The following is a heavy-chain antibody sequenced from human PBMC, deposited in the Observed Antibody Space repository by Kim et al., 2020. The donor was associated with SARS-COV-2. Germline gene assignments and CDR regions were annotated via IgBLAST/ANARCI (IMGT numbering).Heavy chain of an antibody. Sequence: SETLSLTCTVSGDSISSNYWSWIRQPPGKGLEWIGYICYSGSTNYNPSLKSRVTISVDTYKNQFFLKLSSVTAADTAVYYCARHKSGSDYRFDYWGQGTLVTVSS. J-gene: IGHJ4*02. V-gene: IGHV4-59*08. CDR2: ICYSGST. CDR3: ARHKSGSDYRFDY. D-gene: IGHD3-10*01. CDR1: GDSISSNY.